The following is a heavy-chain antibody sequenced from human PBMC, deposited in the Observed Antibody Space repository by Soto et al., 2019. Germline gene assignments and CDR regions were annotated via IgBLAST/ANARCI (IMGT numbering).Heavy chain of an antibody. CDR3: TKVFEY. CDR1: GSTFANYW. Sequence: GGSLRLSCAASGSTFANYWMHWVRQVPGKGLVWVSRIDGVGTGTSYSDSVRGRFTISRDNAENTLYLQMNSLRDEDTDVYYCTKVFEYWGQGTQVTVYS. J-gene: IGHJ4*02. V-gene: IGHV3-74*01. CDR2: IDGVGTGT.